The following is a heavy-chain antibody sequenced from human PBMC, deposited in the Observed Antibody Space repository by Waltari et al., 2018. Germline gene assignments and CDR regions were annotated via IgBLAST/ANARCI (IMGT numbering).Heavy chain of an antibody. CDR3: ATESTVAGTNWYFDL. CDR1: GYTLTELS. J-gene: IGHJ2*01. CDR2: VDPEDGET. Sequence: QVQLVQSGAEVKKPGASVTVSCKVSGYTLTELSMHWVRQAPGKGREGMGGVDPEDGETIYAHKSQGRVTMTEDTSTDTAYMELSSLRSEDTAVYYCATESTVAGTNWYFDLWGRGTLVTVSS. D-gene: IGHD6-19*01. V-gene: IGHV1-24*01.